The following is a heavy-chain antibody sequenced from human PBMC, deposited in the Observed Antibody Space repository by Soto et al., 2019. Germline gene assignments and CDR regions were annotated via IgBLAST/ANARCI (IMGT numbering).Heavy chain of an antibody. V-gene: IGHV1-3*01. Sequence: QVQLVQSGAEVKKTGASVKVSCKASGYTFTRYALHWVRQAPGQRLEWMGWINGGNGNTEYSHKLVGRVTITRDTSASTAYMELSSLRSEDTAIDYCARGPYYYYMDVWGKGTTVTVSS. CDR3: ARGPYYYYMDV. J-gene: IGHJ6*03. CDR2: INGGNGNT. CDR1: GYTFTRYA.